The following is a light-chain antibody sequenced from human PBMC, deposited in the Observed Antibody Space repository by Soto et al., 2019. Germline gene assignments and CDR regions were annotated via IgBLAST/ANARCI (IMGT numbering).Light chain of an antibody. J-gene: IGLJ2*01. V-gene: IGLV1-40*01. CDR3: QSFDTNLIAVV. Sequence: QSVLTQPPSVSGAPGQSVTISCTGSGSNIGAGYEVHWYQQLPGVAPKLLIFDTSNRPSGVPGRFSGSKSGASASLASTGLLPEDEADFSCQSFDTNLIAVVFGGGTKLTVL. CDR2: DTS. CDR1: GSNIGAGYE.